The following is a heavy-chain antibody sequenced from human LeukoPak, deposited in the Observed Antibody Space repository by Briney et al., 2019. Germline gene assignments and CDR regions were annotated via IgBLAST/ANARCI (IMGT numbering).Heavy chain of an antibody. CDR2: IYTSGST. J-gene: IGHJ5*02. V-gene: IGHV4-4*07. CDR1: GGSISSYY. CDR3: ARGRRYCSSGSCYSSWFDP. Sequence: PSETLSLTCPVAGGSISSYYWSWIRQPARKGLEWIGRIYTSGSTNYNPSLKSRITMSVDTSKNQFSLKLNSVTAADTAVYYCARGRRYCSSGSCYSSWFDPWGQGTLVTVSS. D-gene: IGHD2-15*01.